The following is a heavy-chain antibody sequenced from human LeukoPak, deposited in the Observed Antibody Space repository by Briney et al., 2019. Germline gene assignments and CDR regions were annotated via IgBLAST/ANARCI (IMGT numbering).Heavy chain of an antibody. CDR1: GGSISSSSYY. D-gene: IGHD3-22*01. V-gene: IGHV4-39*07. CDR3: ARGLFRRITMIVVEKGRYFDL. Sequence: SETLSLTCTVSGGSISSSSYYWGWIRQPPGKGLEWIGEINHSGSTNYNPSLKSRVTISVDTSKNQFSLKLSSVTAADTAVYYCARGLFRRITMIVVEKGRYFDLWGRGTLVTVSS. J-gene: IGHJ2*01. CDR2: INHSGST.